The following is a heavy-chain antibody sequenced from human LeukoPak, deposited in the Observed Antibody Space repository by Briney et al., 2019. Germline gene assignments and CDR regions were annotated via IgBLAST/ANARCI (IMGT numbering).Heavy chain of an antibody. CDR2: IYYSGST. Sequence: SETLSLTCTVSGDSFSSYYWSWIRQPPGKGLEWIGYIYYSGSTNYNPSLKSRVTISVDTSKNQFSLKLSSVTAADTAVYYCARDYGDYGMDYWGQGTLVTVSS. D-gene: IGHD4-17*01. CDR3: ARDYGDYGMDY. V-gene: IGHV4-59*01. J-gene: IGHJ4*02. CDR1: GDSFSSYY.